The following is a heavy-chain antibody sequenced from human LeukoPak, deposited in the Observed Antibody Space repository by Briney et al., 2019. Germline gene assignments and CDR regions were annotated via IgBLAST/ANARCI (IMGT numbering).Heavy chain of an antibody. CDR3: ATAHPGWMPHDH. CDR2: ISSSSSSGSYK. CDR1: GFTFSTYN. Sequence: GGSLRLSCVGFGFTFSTYNMHWVRQAPGRGLEWVSTISSSSSSGSYKYYADSVKGRFTISRDNAKNSLYLQMNSLRAEDTAVYYCATAHPGWMPHDHWGQGTLVTVSP. V-gene: IGHV3-21*01. J-gene: IGHJ4*02. D-gene: IGHD5-12*01.